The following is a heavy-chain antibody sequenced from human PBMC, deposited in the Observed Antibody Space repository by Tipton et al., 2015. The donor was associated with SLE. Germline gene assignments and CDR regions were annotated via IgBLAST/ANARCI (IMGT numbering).Heavy chain of an antibody. Sequence: SLRLSCAASGFTFSNYDMHWVRQAPGKGLEWVAAISYAGRNKYYVDSVKGRFTISRDNSKKTVFLQMNSLRPADTAVYYCARDQVHPAYIRPGWSDPEYEYWGQGIQVTVSS. CDR3: ARDQVHPAYIRPGWSDPEYEY. CDR2: ISYAGRNK. J-gene: IGHJ4*02. V-gene: IGHV3-30*03. CDR1: GFTFSNYD. D-gene: IGHD2-21*01.